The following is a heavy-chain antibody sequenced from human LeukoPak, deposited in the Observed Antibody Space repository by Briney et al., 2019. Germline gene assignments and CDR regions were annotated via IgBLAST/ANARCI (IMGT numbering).Heavy chain of an antibody. CDR3: ARVDYDDYERANYYYMDV. J-gene: IGHJ6*03. D-gene: IGHD4-17*01. V-gene: IGHV1-8*01. CDR1: GYTFTSYD. Sequence: ASVKVSCKASGYTFTSYDINWVRQATGQGLEWMGWMNPNSGNTDYAQKFQGRVTMTRNTSISTAYMELSSLRSEDTAVYYCARVDYDDYERANYYYMDVWGKGTTVTVSS. CDR2: MNPNSGNT.